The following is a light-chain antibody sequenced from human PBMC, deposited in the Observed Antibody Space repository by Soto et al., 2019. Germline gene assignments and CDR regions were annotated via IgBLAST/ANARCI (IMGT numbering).Light chain of an antibody. CDR3: QQFNTYPS. Sequence: AIQLPQSPSSLSASVGDRVTITCRASQGISSALAWYQQKPGTVPKLLIYHASSWESGVPARFSGRGSGTDFTLTSSSRQPEDFATYYWQQFNTYPSFGQGTKLEIK. CDR1: QGISSA. V-gene: IGKV1-13*02. J-gene: IGKJ2*03. CDR2: HAS.